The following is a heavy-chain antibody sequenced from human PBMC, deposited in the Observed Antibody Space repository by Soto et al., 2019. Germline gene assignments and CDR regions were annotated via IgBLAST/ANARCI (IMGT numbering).Heavy chain of an antibody. CDR1: GGSVSSGSYY. CDR3: ASVGIHYYDSQPTDY. D-gene: IGHD3-22*01. Sequence: SETLSLTCTVSGGSVSSGSYYWSWIRQPPGKGLEWIGYIYYSGSTNENPSLKSRVTISVDTSKNEFSLKLSSVSAADTAVYYCASVGIHYYDSQPTDYWGQGTLVTVSS. V-gene: IGHV4-61*01. CDR2: IYYSGST. J-gene: IGHJ4*02.